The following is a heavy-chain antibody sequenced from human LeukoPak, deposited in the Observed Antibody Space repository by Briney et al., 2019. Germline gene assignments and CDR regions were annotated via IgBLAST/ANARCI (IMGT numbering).Heavy chain of an antibody. CDR1: GYTFTSYD. J-gene: IGHJ6*02. V-gene: IGHV1-8*01. D-gene: IGHD2-21*02. Sequence: ASVKVSCKASGYTFTSYDINWVRQATGQGLEWMGWMNPNSGNTGYAQTFQGRVTMTRNTSISTAYMELSSLRSEDTAVYYCAAGGDWPYYYYGMDVWGQGTTVTVSS. CDR2: MNPNSGNT. CDR3: AAGGDWPYYYYGMDV.